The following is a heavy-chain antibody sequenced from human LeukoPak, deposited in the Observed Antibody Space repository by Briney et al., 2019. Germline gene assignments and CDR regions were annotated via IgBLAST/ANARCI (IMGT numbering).Heavy chain of an antibody. CDR3: ARDRGYYDSNGFYSDAFDI. J-gene: IGHJ3*02. V-gene: IGHV1-46*01. D-gene: IGHD3-22*01. CDR1: GYTFTSYF. CDR2: INPSGGSP. Sequence: ASVKVSCKASGYTFTSYFIHWVRQAPGQGFEWMGIINPSGGSPSYAQKFQGRVTMTSDMSTSTVYMELSSLRSEDTAVYYCARDRGYYDSNGFYSDAFDIWGQGTMVTVSS.